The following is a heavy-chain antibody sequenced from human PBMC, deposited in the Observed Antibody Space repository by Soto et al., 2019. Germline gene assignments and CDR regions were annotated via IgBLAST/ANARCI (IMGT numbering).Heavy chain of an antibody. CDR3: ARDHDYGDCVGGFDY. J-gene: IGHJ4*02. D-gene: IGHD4-17*01. Sequence: ASVKVSCKASGYTFTSYGISWVRQAPGQGLEWMGWISAYNGNTNYAQKLQGRVTMTTDTSTSTAYMELRSLRSDDTAVDYCARDHDYGDCVGGFDYWGQGTLVTVSS. CDR1: GYTFTSYG. V-gene: IGHV1-18*04. CDR2: ISAYNGNT.